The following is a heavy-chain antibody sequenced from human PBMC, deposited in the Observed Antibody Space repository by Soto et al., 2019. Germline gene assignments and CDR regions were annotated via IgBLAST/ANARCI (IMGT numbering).Heavy chain of an antibody. D-gene: IGHD6-6*01. V-gene: IGHV1-69*01. CDR2: IITIFGTA. CDR3: AAPSIAAHKLYYYYGMDV. J-gene: IGHJ6*02. Sequence: QVQLVQSGAEVKKPGSSVKVSCKASGGTFSSYAISWVRQAPGQGLEWMGGIITIFGTANYAQKFQGRVTITADESTSTAYVELSSLRSEDTAVYYCAAPSIAAHKLYYYYGMDVWGQGTTVTVS. CDR1: GGTFSSYA.